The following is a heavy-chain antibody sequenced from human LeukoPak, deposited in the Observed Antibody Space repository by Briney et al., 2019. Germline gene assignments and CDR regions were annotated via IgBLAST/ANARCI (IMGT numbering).Heavy chain of an antibody. D-gene: IGHD1-26*01. Sequence: GASVKVSCKASGYTFTSYAMHWVRQAPGQRLEWMGWINAGNGNTKYSQKFQGRVTITRDTSASTAYMELSSLRSEDTTVYYCASSGSGSYYWYFDLWGRGTLVTVSS. CDR2: INAGNGNT. CDR3: ASSGSGSYYWYFDL. V-gene: IGHV1-3*01. CDR1: GYTFTSYA. J-gene: IGHJ2*01.